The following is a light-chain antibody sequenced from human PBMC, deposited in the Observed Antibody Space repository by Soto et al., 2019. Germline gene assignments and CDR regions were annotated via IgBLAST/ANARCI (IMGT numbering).Light chain of an antibody. J-gene: IGKJ5*01. CDR2: AAS. V-gene: IGKV1-39*01. Sequence: DIQMTQSPSSLSGSVLDRVTITCRASQSLATFLNWYQQRPGQAPRLLIYAASNLENGVPSTFRGSGSETLFTLTISSLQPEDFATYYCQQSYRTPVTFGQGTRLEIK. CDR1: QSLATF. CDR3: QQSYRTPVT.